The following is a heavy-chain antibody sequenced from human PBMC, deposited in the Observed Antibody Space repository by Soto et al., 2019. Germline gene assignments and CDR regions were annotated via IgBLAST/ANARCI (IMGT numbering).Heavy chain of an antibody. CDR2: INHSGST. V-gene: IGHV4-34*01. J-gene: IGHJ3*02. CDR1: GGSISSYY. CDR3: ARVGGTAMVHPDAFDI. Sequence: SETLSLTCTVSGGSISSYYWTWIRQPPGKGLEWIGEINHSGSTNYNPSLKSRVTISVDTSKNQFSLKLSSVTAADTAVYYCARVGGTAMVHPDAFDIWGQGTMVTVSS. D-gene: IGHD5-18*01.